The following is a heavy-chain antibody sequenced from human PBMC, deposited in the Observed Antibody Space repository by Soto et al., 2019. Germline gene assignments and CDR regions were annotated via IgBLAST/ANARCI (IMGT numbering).Heavy chain of an antibody. CDR3: ARDHGGGFDP. J-gene: IGHJ5*02. Sequence: VSVNLSCKTAGYTISIYGISWVRQAPGQGLEWMGWISAYNGNTNYAQKLQGRVTVTTDTSTSTAYMELRSLRSDDTAVYYCARDHGGGFDPWGQGTLVTVSS. CDR2: ISAYNGNT. CDR1: GYTISIYG. V-gene: IGHV1-18*01.